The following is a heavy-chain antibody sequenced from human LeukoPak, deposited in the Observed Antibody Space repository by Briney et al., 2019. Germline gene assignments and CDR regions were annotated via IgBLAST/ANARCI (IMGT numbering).Heavy chain of an antibody. CDR2: ISSSSSYI. CDR1: GFTFSSYS. J-gene: IGHJ4*02. V-gene: IGHV3-21*01. D-gene: IGHD6-19*01. Sequence: PGGSLRLSCAASGFTFSSYSMNWVRQAPGKGLEWVSSISSSSSYIYYADSVKGRFTISRDNAKNSLYLQMNSLRAEDTAVYYCAKDPERYSSGYYPFDYWGQGTLVTVSS. CDR3: AKDPERYSSGYYPFDY.